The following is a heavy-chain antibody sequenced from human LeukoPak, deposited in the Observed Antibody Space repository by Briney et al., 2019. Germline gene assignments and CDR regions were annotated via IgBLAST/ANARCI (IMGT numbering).Heavy chain of an antibody. D-gene: IGHD5-18*01. V-gene: IGHV4-4*09. CDR1: GGSISSYY. Sequence: SETLSLTCTVSGGSISSYYWSWIRQPPGKGLEWIGYTYTSGSTNYNPSLKSRVTISVDTSKNQFSLKLSSVTAADTAVYYCARTASRGYSYGYWFDPWGQGTLVSVSS. J-gene: IGHJ5*02. CDR3: ARTASRGYSYGYWFDP. CDR2: TYTSGST.